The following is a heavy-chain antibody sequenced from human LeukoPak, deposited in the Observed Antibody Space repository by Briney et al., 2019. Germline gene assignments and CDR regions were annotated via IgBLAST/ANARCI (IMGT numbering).Heavy chain of an antibody. Sequence: AGGSLRLSCAASRFTFSYCWMTWARHAPGKGVEWVANIKQDASDKHYADSVKGRFTISRDNAKNSLYLQMNSLRVEDTAVYYCLGGVAAGYWGRGTLVTVSS. D-gene: IGHD3-16*01. CDR3: LGGVAAGY. J-gene: IGHJ4*02. CDR2: IKQDASDK. CDR1: RFTFSYCW. V-gene: IGHV3-7*01.